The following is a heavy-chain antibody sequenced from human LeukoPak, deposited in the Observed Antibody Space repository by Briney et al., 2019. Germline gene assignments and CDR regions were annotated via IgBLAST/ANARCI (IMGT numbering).Heavy chain of an antibody. CDR3: ARDQPNYDILTGYYSGAFDI. D-gene: IGHD3-9*01. V-gene: IGHV4-30-2*01. CDR2: IYHSGST. J-gene: IGHJ3*02. Sequence: SETLSLTCTVSGGSISSYSWSWIRQPPGKGLEWIGYIYHSGSTYYNPSLKSRVTISVDRSKNQFSLKLSSVTAADTAVYYCARDQPNYDILTGYYSGAFDIWGQGTMVTVSS. CDR1: GGSISSYS.